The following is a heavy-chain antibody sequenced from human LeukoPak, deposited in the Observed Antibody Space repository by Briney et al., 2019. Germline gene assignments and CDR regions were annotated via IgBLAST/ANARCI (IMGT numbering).Heavy chain of an antibody. D-gene: IGHD3-22*01. J-gene: IGHJ4*02. CDR1: GFTFGDYA. V-gene: IGHV3-49*04. CDR3: TRARGYGAYSDY. Sequence: GGSLRLSCTASGFTFGDYAMSWVRQAPGKGLEWVGFIRSKAYGGTTEYAASVKGRFTISRDDSKSIAYLQMNSLKTEDTAVYYCTRARGYGAYSDYWGQGTLVTVSS. CDR2: IRSKAYGGTT.